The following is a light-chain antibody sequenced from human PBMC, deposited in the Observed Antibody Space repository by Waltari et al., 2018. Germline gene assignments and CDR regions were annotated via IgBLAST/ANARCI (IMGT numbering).Light chain of an antibody. V-gene: IGKV1-5*01. CDR3: QQLHSYPRA. CDR2: DAS. CDR1: QSIKNW. Sequence: DIQMTQSPSTLSASVGDRVTITCRASQSIKNWVAWYQQKPGKAPKLLIYDASSLESGVPSRFSGRGSETEFTLTISSLQPDDFATYYCQQLHSYPRAFGGGTKVESK. J-gene: IGKJ4*01.